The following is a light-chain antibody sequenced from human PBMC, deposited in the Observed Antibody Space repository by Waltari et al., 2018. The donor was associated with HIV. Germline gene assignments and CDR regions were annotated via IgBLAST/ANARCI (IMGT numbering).Light chain of an antibody. CDR2: QNR. CDR1: ELAGRY. V-gene: IGLV3-1*01. Sequence: SYELAQPPSVSVPPGQTASITCTGDELAGRYTFWYHQRPGQSPVLVIKQNRWRPSGIPERFSGSKSGNTPTRTIGGAQTLDEGDYYCQAWVDGIVVFGGGTKLTVL. J-gene: IGLJ3*02. CDR3: QAWVDGIVV.